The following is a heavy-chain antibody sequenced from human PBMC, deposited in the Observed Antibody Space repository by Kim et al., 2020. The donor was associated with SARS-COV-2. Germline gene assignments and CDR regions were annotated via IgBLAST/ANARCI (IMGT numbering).Heavy chain of an antibody. CDR2: ISGSGTIT. CDR3: GKDLKLPDVAARGIDY. Sequence: GGSLRLSCAASGFTFSSYAMSWVRQAPGKGLEWVSVISGSGTITYYADSVKGRFTISRDNSKNTLYLQMNSLRAEDTAVYYCGKDLKLPDVAARGIDYWGQGTLVTVSS. V-gene: IGHV3-23*01. J-gene: IGHJ4*02. D-gene: IGHD2-21*01. CDR1: GFTFSSYA.